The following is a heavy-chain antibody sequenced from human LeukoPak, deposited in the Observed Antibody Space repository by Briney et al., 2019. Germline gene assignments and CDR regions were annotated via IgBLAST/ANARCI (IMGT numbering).Heavy chain of an antibody. Sequence: ASVKVSCKASGYTFTGYYMHWVRQAPGQGLEWMGWINPNSGGTNYAQKFQGRVTMTRDTSISTAYMELSRLRSDDTAVYYCARVPAAISNYMDVWGKGTTVTVSS. D-gene: IGHD2-2*01. J-gene: IGHJ6*03. CDR2: INPNSGGT. V-gene: IGHV1-2*02. CDR1: GYTFTGYY. CDR3: ARVPAAISNYMDV.